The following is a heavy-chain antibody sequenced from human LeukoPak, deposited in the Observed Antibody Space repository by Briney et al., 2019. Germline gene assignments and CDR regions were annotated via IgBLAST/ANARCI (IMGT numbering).Heavy chain of an antibody. D-gene: IGHD4-11*01. CDR1: GGSISSSSYY. CDR3: ASMTTVSNYYYYYMDV. V-gene: IGHV4-39*01. J-gene: IGHJ6*03. Sequence: SETLSLTCTVSGGSISSSSYYWGWIRQPPGRGLGWIGSIYYSGSNYYNPPLKSRVTISVDTSKNQFYLKLSSVTAADTAVYYCASMTTVSNYYYYYMDVWGKGTTVTVSS. CDR2: IYYSGSN.